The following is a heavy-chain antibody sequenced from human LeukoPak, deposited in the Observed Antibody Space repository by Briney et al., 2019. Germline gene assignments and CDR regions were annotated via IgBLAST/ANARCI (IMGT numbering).Heavy chain of an antibody. CDR3: ATDPIRTTIFGVVIQ. CDR1: GYTFTDYY. V-gene: IGHV1-69-2*01. J-gene: IGHJ4*02. CDR2: VDPEDGET. Sequence: ASVKVSCKVSGYTFTDYYMHWVQQAPGKGLEWMGLVDPEDGETKYAEKFQGRVTITADTSTDTAYMELSSLRSEDTAVYYCATDPIRTTIFGVVIQWGQGTLVTVSS. D-gene: IGHD3-3*01.